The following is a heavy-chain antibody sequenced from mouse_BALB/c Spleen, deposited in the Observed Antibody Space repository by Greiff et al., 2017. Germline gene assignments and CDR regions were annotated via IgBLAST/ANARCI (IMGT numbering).Heavy chain of an antibody. CDR2: INPYNDGT. Sequence: EVQLVESGPELVKPGASVKMSCKASGYTFTSYVMHWVKQKPGQGLEWIGYINPYNDGTKYNEKFKGKATLTSDKSPSTAYMELSSLTSEDSAVYYCAGTGTLYYCDYGGQGTTLTVSS. J-gene: IGHJ2*01. D-gene: IGHD4-1*01. CDR1: GYTFTSYV. CDR3: AGTGTLYYCDY. V-gene: IGHV1-14*01.